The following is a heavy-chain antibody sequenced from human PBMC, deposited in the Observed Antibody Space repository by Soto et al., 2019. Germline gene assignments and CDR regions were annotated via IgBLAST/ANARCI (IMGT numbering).Heavy chain of an antibody. CDR1: GGTFSSYA. J-gene: IGHJ4*02. Sequence: GASVKVSCKASGGTFSSYAISWVRQAPGQGLEWMGGIIPIFGTANYAQKFQGRVTITADKSTSTAYMELSSLRSEDTAVYYCARVESGSSSYFDDWGQGTLVTVSS. V-gene: IGHV1-69*06. D-gene: IGHD6-6*01. CDR2: IIPIFGTA. CDR3: ARVESGSSSYFDD.